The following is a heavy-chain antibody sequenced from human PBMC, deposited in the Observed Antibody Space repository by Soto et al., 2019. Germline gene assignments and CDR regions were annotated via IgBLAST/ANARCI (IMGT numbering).Heavy chain of an antibody. CDR3: AKEISSTWFPLDY. J-gene: IGHJ4*02. V-gene: IGHV3-23*01. CDR1: GFTFTNYA. CDR2: ISGSGGST. Sequence: GGSLRLSCAASGFTFTNYAMSWVRQAPGKGLEWVSSISGSGGSTYYTDSVKGRFTIPSDISKNTLYLQMNSLRAEDTAVYYCAKEISSTWFPLDYWGQGTLVNVSS. D-gene: IGHD6-13*01.